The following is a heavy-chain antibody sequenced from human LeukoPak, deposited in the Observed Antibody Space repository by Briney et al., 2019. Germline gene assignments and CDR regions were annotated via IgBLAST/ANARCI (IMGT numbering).Heavy chain of an antibody. J-gene: IGHJ6*03. CDR2: ISSSSSYI. CDR3: ARKLASGWYGYYMDV. D-gene: IGHD6-19*01. V-gene: IGHV3-21*01. Sequence: GGSLRLSCAASGFTFSSYAMSWVRQAPGKGLEWVSSISSSSSYIYYADSVKGRFTISRDNAKNSLYLQMNSLRAEDTAVYYCARKLASGWYGYYMDVWGKGTTVTVSS. CDR1: GFTFSSYA.